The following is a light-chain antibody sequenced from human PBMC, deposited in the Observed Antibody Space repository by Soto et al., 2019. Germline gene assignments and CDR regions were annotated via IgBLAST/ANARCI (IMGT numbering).Light chain of an antibody. CDR3: CSYAGSYSFDV. CDR2: DVS. J-gene: IGLJ1*01. Sequence: VLTQPRSVSGSPGQSVAISCTGTSSGVGNYNYVSWFQQHPGKAPKLMIYDVSKRPSGVPDRFSGSKSGNTASLTISGLQAEDEADYYCCSYAGSYSFDVFGTGTKVTVL. V-gene: IGLV2-11*01. CDR1: SSGVGNYNY.